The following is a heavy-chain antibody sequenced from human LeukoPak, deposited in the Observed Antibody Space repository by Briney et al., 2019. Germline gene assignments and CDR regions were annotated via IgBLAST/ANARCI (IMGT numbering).Heavy chain of an antibody. V-gene: IGHV4-34*01. CDR2: INHSGST. CDR3: ARERAGYSSGWYPFDY. Sequence: PSETLSLTCAVYGGSFSGYYWSWIRQPPGKGLERIGEINHSGSTNYNPSLKSRVTISVDTSKNQFSLKLSSVTAADTAVYYCARERAGYSSGWYPFDYWGQGTLVTVSS. J-gene: IGHJ4*02. D-gene: IGHD6-19*01. CDR1: GGSFSGYY.